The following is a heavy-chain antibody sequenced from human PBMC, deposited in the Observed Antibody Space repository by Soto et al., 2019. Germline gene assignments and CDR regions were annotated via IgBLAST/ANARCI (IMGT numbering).Heavy chain of an antibody. CDR3: ARGYCTNGVCYGFDY. CDR2: INHSGST. CDR1: GGSFSGYY. J-gene: IGHJ4*02. D-gene: IGHD2-8*01. V-gene: IGHV4-34*01. Sequence: QVQLQQWGAGLLKPSETLSLTCAVYGGSFSGYYWSWIRQPPGKGLEWIGEINHSGSTNYNPSLKSRVTISVDTSKSQFSLKLSSVTAADTAVYYCARGYCTNGVCYGFDYWGQGTLVTVSS.